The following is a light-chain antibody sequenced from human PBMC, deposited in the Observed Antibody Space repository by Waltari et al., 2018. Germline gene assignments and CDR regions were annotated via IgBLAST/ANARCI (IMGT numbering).Light chain of an antibody. V-gene: IGLV2-14*03. CDR3: SSYTHSTTGI. Sequence: QSALTQPASVSGSPGQSITISCTGTSSDIGGFDYVSWYQQHPGKAPKLLIYDVSYRPSGVSTRFSASKSGNTASLTISGLQAEDEADYYCSSYTHSTTGIFGGGTKLTVL. CDR2: DVS. CDR1: SSDIGGFDY. J-gene: IGLJ2*01.